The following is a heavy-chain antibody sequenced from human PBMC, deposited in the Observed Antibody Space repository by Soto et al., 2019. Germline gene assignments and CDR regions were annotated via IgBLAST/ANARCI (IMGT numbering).Heavy chain of an antibody. CDR3: ARDAPSYCGGDCYLDFDY. J-gene: IGHJ4*02. V-gene: IGHV1-69*13. Sequence: SVKVSCKASGGTFSSYAISWVRQAPGQGLEWVGGIIPIFGTANYAQKFQGRVTITADESTSTAYMELSSLRSEDKAVYYCARDAPSYCGGDCYLDFDYWGQGTLVTVSS. CDR2: IIPIFGTA. D-gene: IGHD2-21*02. CDR1: GGTFSSYA.